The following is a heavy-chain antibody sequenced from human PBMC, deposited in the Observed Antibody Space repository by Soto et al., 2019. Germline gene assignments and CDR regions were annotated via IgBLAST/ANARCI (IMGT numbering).Heavy chain of an antibody. CDR1: GGSFSGYH. V-gene: IGHV4-34*01. J-gene: IGHJ4*02. Sequence: SETLSLTCAVYGGSFSGYHWSWIRQPPGKGLEWIGEINHSGSTNYNPSLKSRVTISVDTSKNQFSLKLSSVTAADTAVYYCARSMGRRLQWLRYYFDYWGQGTLVTVSS. CDR2: INHSGST. CDR3: ARSMGRRLQWLRYYFDY. D-gene: IGHD6-19*01.